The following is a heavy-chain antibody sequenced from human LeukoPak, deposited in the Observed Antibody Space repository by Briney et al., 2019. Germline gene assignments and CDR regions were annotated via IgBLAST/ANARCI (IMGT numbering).Heavy chain of an antibody. Sequence: PGGSLRLSCAASDFTLSRYAMTWVRQAPAKGLEWVSGISAGVGDTYYADSVKGRFTIARDNSKNTPYLQMNSLRAEDTAVYCWAKDRLGVIISGAFDIWGQGTMVTVSS. J-gene: IGHJ3*02. CDR2: ISAGVGDT. CDR3: AKDRLGVIISGAFDI. CDR1: DFTLSRYA. V-gene: IGHV3-23*01. D-gene: IGHD3-3*01.